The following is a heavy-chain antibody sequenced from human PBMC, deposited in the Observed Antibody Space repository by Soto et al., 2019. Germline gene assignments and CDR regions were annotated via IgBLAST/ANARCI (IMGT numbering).Heavy chain of an antibody. Sequence: SETLSLTCTVSGGSISSSTYYWGWIRQPPGKGLAWIGSISYSGSTYYNPSLKSRVAISVDTSKNQFSLKLSSVTAADTAVYYCARQPTTGDTDLWFDPWGQGTLVSVSS. D-gene: IGHD2-21*01. V-gene: IGHV4-39*01. J-gene: IGHJ5*02. CDR3: ARQPTTGDTDLWFDP. CDR1: GGSISSSTYY. CDR2: ISYSGST.